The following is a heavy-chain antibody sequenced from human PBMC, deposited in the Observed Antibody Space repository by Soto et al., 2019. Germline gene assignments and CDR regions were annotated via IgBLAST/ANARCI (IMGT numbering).Heavy chain of an antibody. Sequence: GESLKISCRGSGYDFNTNWFGWVRQLPGRGLEWVGIMYPGDSDTRYNPSLQGHVTLSVDVTVSTAFLQWRSLETSDTGMYFCARLPRDCNKTGCYYAAHWGQGTQVTVSS. CDR3: ARLPRDCNKTGCYYAAH. J-gene: IGHJ4*02. V-gene: IGHV5-51*01. D-gene: IGHD3-10*01. CDR2: MYPGDSDT. CDR1: GYDFNTNW.